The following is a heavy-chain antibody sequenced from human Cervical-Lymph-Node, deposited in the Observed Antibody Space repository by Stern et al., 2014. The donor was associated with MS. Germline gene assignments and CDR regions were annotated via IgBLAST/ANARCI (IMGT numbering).Heavy chain of an antibody. J-gene: IGHJ4*02. Sequence: QVQLVQSGAEVKKPGASVKVSCKASGYTFTSYGITWVRQAPGQGLEWMGWISTYNGNTNYAQNLQGRITMTTDTSTSTAYMELRSLRSDDTAVYYCARDGAYYYDSSGDLDYWGQGTLVTVS. CDR1: GYTFTSYG. V-gene: IGHV1-18*01. D-gene: IGHD3-22*01. CDR3: ARDGAYYYDSSGDLDY. CDR2: ISTYNGNT.